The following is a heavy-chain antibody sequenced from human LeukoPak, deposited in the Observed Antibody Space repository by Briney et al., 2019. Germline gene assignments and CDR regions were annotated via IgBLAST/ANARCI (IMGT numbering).Heavy chain of an antibody. J-gene: IGHJ3*02. CDR1: GYSISIGYY. V-gene: IGHV4-38-2*02. D-gene: IGHD6-6*01. Sequence: PSETLSLTCAVSGYSISIGYYWGWIRQPPGKGLEWIGSFYHNGNTYYNPSLESRVTISVDTSKNQFSLKLSSVTAADTAVSYCAREYSSSSRAFDIWGQGTMVTVSS. CDR3: AREYSSSSRAFDI. CDR2: FYHNGNT.